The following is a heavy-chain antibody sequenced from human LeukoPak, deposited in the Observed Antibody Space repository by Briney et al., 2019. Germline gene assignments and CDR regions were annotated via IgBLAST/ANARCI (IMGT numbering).Heavy chain of an antibody. CDR2: IYSDGSGI. V-gene: IGHV3-74*01. CDR3: ARDAYRSSGNWFDS. J-gene: IGHJ5*01. Sequence: GGSLRLSCAASGFTFSNYWMHWVRQAPGKGLVWVSRIYSDGSGIAYADSVKGRFTISRDNAKNTLYLQMNSLRAEDTAVYYCARDAYRSSGNWFDSWGQGTLVTVSS. D-gene: IGHD6-6*01. CDR1: GFTFSNYW.